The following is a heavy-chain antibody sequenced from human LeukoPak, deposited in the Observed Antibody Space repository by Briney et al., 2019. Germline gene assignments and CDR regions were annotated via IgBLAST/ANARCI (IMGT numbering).Heavy chain of an antibody. D-gene: IGHD3-22*01. CDR1: GFTFSKVW. V-gene: IGHV3-15*01. J-gene: IGHJ1*01. CDR2: IKSRTDGGTI. Sequence: GGSLRLSCAASGFTFSKVWMSWVREAPGKGLEWVGRIKSRTDGGTIDYAAPVKGRFTISRDDSKDTLFLQMNSLKTEDTAVYYCTTDLSELDDSGYYAKYFHHWGQGTLVSVSS. CDR3: TTDLSELDDSGYYAKYFHH.